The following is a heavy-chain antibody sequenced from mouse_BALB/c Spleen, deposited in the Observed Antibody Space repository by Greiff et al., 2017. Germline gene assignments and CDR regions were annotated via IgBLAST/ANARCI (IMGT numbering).Heavy chain of an antibody. Sequence: EVQGVESGGGLVQPGGSLKLSCAASGFDFSRYWMSWVRQAPGKGLEWIGEINPDSSTINYTPSLKDKFIISRDNAKNTLYLQMSKVRSEDTALYYCATPRRYGNYYAMDYWGQGTSVTVSS. J-gene: IGHJ4*01. CDR2: INPDSSTI. V-gene: IGHV4-1*02. CDR1: GFDFSRYW. D-gene: IGHD2-10*02. CDR3: ATPRRYGNYYAMDY.